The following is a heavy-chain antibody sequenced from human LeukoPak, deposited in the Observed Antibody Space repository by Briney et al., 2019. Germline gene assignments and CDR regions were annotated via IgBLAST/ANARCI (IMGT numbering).Heavy chain of an antibody. CDR1: GYTFTSYY. V-gene: IGHV1-46*03. CDR2: INPSGGST. D-gene: IGHD3-16*02. CDR3: ARDRTNYGYVWGSYRFMSNNWFDP. Sequence: GASVKVSCKASGYTFTSYYMHWVRQAPGQGLEWMGIINPSGGSTSYAQKFQGRVTMTRDTSTSTVYMELSSLRSEDTAVYYCARDRTNYGYVWGSYRFMSNNWFDPWGQGTLVTVSS. J-gene: IGHJ5*02.